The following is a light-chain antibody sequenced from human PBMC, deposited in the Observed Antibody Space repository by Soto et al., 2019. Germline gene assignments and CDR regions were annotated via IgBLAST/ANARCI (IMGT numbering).Light chain of an antibody. J-gene: IGLJ3*02. V-gene: IGLV2-8*01. CDR1: SSDIGGHNF. CDR2: EVT. Sequence: QSALTQPPSASGSPGQSVTISCTGTSSDIGGHNFVSWYQQSPGKAPRLIIYEVTKRPSGVPDRFSASKSGNTASLTVSGLQAEDEADYYCSSYVVSYSWVFGGGTKLTVL. CDR3: SSYVVSYSWV.